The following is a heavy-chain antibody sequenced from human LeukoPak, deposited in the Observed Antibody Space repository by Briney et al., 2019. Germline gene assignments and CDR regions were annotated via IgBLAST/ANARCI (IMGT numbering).Heavy chain of an antibody. Sequence: ASVKVSCKASGYTFTSYYMHWVRQAPGQGLEWMGIINPSGGSTSYAQKFQGRVTMTEDTSTDTAYMELSSLRSEDTAVYYCATEFYRGYYYHWGQGTLVTVSS. D-gene: IGHD3-22*01. J-gene: IGHJ5*02. CDR2: INPSGGST. V-gene: IGHV1-46*01. CDR3: ATEFYRGYYYH. CDR1: GYTFTSYY.